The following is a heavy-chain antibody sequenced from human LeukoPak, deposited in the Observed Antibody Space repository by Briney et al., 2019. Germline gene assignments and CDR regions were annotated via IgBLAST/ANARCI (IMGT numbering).Heavy chain of an antibody. CDR1: GYSFITYW. D-gene: IGHD1-26*01. V-gene: IGHV5-51*01. J-gene: IGHJ4*02. CDR2: IYPGDSDT. Sequence: GESLKISCQASGYSFITYWIGWVRQMPGKGLEWMGIIYPGDSDTRYSPSFQGQVTISADKSVSTAYLQWSSLKASDTAMFFCARQAVGPTAYYFDYWGQGTLVTVSS. CDR3: ARQAVGPTAYYFDY.